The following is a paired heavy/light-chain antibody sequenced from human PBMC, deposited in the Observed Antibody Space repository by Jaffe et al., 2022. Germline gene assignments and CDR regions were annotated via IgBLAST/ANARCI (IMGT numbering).Light chain of an antibody. J-gene: IGKJ4*01. CDR2: GAS. V-gene: IGKV3-20*01. CDR3: QQYGSSPPAT. Sequence: EIVLTQSPGTLSLSPGERATLSCRASQSVSSSYLAWYQQKPGQAPRLLIYGASSRATGIPDRFSGSGSGTDFTLTISRLEPEDFAVYYCQQYGSSPPATFGGGTKVEIK. CDR1: QSVSSSY.
Heavy chain of an antibody. J-gene: IGHJ4*02. CDR1: GFTFSHYG. V-gene: IGHV3-30*02. CDR2: IRYDGSNE. CDR3: AKDQMATTTTFFDY. Sequence: QVQLVESGGGVVQPGGSLRLSCAASGFTFSHYGMHWVRQAPGKGLEWVAFIRYDGSNEYYADSVKGRFTISRDNSKNTLYLQMNSLRAEDTAVYYCAKDQMATTTTFFDYWGQGTLVTVSS. D-gene: IGHD5-12*01.